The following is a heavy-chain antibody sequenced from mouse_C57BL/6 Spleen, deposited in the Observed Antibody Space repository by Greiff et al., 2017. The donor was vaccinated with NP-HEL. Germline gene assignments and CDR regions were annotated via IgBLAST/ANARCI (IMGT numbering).Heavy chain of an antibody. Sequence: VQLQQSGAELVKPGASVKLSCTASGFHITDYYMHWVKQRPEQGLEWIGRIDPADGETKYAPKFTGKATITADTSSNTAYLQLSSLTSDDTAVDYCASWYYGRRESNCDYWGQGTTLTVSS. J-gene: IGHJ2*01. CDR1: GFHITDYY. CDR2: IDPADGET. D-gene: IGHD1-1*01. CDR3: ASWYYGRRESNCDY. V-gene: IGHV14-2*01.